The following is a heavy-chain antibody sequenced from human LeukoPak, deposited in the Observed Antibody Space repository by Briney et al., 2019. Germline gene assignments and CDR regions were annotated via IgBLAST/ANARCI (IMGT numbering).Heavy chain of an antibody. V-gene: IGHV3-23*01. D-gene: IGHD3-10*01. CDR3: AKAQPTYYYGSGSYADI. CDR1: GFTFSSYA. J-gene: IGHJ3*02. CDR2: ISGSGGST. Sequence: PGGSLRLSCAASGFTFSSYAMSWVRQAPGRGLEWVSAISGSGGSTYYADSVKGRFTISRDNSKNTLYLQMNSLRAEDTAVYYCAKAQPTYYYGSGSYADIWGQGTMVTVSS.